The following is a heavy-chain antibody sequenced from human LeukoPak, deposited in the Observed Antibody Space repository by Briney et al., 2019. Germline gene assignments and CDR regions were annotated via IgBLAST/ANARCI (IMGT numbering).Heavy chain of an antibody. Sequence: GGSLRLSCAGSGFTFGGYSMHWFRQTPGKGLEWVAVIAYDGSRAFYADSVKGRFTISRDNSKNTMSVQMDDLRAEDTAVYYCTRYNNDHFDYWGQGTLVTVSS. CDR3: TRYNNDHFDY. CDR2: IAYDGSRA. CDR1: GFTFGGYS. J-gene: IGHJ4*02. D-gene: IGHD1-14*01. V-gene: IGHV3-33*01.